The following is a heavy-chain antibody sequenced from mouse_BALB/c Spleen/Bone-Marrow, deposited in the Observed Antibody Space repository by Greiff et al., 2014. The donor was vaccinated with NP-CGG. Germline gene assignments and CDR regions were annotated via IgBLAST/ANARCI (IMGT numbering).Heavy chain of an antibody. CDR1: GYTFTTYY. CDR3: TRGRTWDFDY. Sequence: VQLQQSGAELVKPGTSVKLSCKASGYTFTTYYMYWVKQRPGQGLEWIGEINPNNGGTNFKEKFKSKATLTVDRSSSTAYMQLGSLTSEDSAAYYCTRGRTWDFDYWGQGTTLTVSS. V-gene: IGHV1S81*02. D-gene: IGHD4-1*01. J-gene: IGHJ2*01. CDR2: INPNNGGT.